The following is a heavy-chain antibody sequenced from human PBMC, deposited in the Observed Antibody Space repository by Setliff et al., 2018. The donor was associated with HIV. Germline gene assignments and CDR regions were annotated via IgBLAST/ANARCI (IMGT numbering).Heavy chain of an antibody. J-gene: IGHJ4*02. Sequence: ASVKVSCKASGYTFTSYGISWVRQAPGQGLEWMGWISAYNGNTNYAQKLQGRVTMTTDTSTSTAYMELRSLRSEDTAVYYCARYRSGDTDISLDYWGQGALVTVSS. V-gene: IGHV1-18*01. CDR2: ISAYNGNT. D-gene: IGHD3-10*01. CDR3: ARYRSGDTDISLDY. CDR1: GYTFTSYG.